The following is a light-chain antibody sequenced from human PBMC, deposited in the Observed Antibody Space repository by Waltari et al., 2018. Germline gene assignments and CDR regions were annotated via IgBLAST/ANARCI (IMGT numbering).Light chain of an antibody. V-gene: IGKV1-5*03. Sequence: TITCRASQSVSHWLSWYQEQPGKAPKLLIYKASGLENGVPSRFSGSGSETEFSLTISGLQPDDFATYYCQHYSSYPYTFGQGTRLEIK. CDR1: QSVSHW. CDR2: KAS. J-gene: IGKJ2*01. CDR3: QHYSSYPYT.